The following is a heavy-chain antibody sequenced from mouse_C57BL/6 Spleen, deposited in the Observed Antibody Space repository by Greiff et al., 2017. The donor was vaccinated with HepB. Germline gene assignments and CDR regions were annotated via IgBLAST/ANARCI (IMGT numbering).Heavy chain of an antibody. CDR1: GYSFTGYF. CDR2: INPYNGDT. Sequence: EVNVVESGPELVKPGDSVKISCKASGYSFTGYFMNWVMQSHGKSLEWIGRINPYNGDTFYNQKFKGKATLTVDKSSSTAHMELRSLTSEDSAVYYCARGSTVVAPYAMDYWGQGTSVTVSS. D-gene: IGHD1-1*01. V-gene: IGHV1-20*01. CDR3: ARGSTVVAPYAMDY. J-gene: IGHJ4*01.